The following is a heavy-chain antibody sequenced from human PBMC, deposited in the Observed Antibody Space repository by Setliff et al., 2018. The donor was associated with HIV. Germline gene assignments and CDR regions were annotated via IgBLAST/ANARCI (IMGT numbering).Heavy chain of an antibody. CDR2: IIPILGIA. Sequence: GASVKVSCKASGGTFSSYAISWVRQAPGQGLEWMGGIIPILGIANYAQKFQGRVTMTRDTSTSTVYMELSSLRSEDTAMYYCARDPSQYLDFLFDPQPFNVWGHGTMVTVSS. J-gene: IGHJ3*01. CDR3: ARDPSQYLDFLFDPQPFNV. V-gene: IGHV1-69*10. CDR1: GGTFSSYA. D-gene: IGHD3-9*01.